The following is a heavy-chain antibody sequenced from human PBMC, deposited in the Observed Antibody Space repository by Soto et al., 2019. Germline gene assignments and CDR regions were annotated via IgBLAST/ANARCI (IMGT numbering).Heavy chain of an antibody. J-gene: IGHJ4*02. CDR3: AKAASFRIFGLVRY. CDR1: GFTFRINA. Sequence: QVQLVESGGGVVQPGRSLRLSCVTSGFTFRINAMHWVRQAPGKGLEWVASISSDGREEFYADSVKGQFTISRDNAKNPVYLEISSLRREDTAVYYCAKAASFRIFGLVRYWGQGVPVSVSS. D-gene: IGHD3-3*01. V-gene: IGHV3-30*18. CDR2: ISSDGREE.